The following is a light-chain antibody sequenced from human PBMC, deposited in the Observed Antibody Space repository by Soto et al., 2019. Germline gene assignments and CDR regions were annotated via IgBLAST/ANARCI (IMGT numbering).Light chain of an antibody. CDR2: GAS. CDR3: QQSYTSPPT. V-gene: IGKV1-39*01. Sequence: DIQMTQSPSSLSASVGDRVTITCRASETIRMYLNWYQQRPGKAPNLLIYGASRLHSGVPSRFTGSGSGTDFTLTISSLQPEDFATYFCQQSYTSPPTFGQWTKVEV. J-gene: IGKJ1*01. CDR1: ETIRMY.